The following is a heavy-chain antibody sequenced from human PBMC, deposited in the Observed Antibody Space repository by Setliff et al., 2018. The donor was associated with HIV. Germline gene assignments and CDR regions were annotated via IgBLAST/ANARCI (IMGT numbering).Heavy chain of an antibody. D-gene: IGHD3-3*01. CDR2: IYYSGST. J-gene: IGHJ6*03. CDR1: GGSISSYY. V-gene: IGHV4-59*01. CDR3: ARSPPTTFWSGYTYYYYMDV. Sequence: SETLSLTCTVSGGSISSYYWSWIRQPLGKGLEWIGYIYYSGSTNYNPSLKSRVTISVDTSKNQFSLKLNSVAAADTAVYYCARSPPTTFWSGYTYYYYMDVWGKGTTVTVSS.